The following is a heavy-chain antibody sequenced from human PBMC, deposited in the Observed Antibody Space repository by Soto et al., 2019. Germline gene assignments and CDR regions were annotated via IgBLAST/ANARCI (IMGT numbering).Heavy chain of an antibody. J-gene: IGHJ4*02. CDR1: GYSFTSYW. CDR3: ARRPEYSSSVYLDY. Sequence: PGESLKISCKGSGYSFTSYWIGWVRQMPGKGLEWVGIIYPADSDTRYSPSFQGQVTISVDKSISTAYLQWSSLKASDSAMYYCARRPEYSSSVYLDYWGQGTLVTVSS. CDR2: IYPADSDT. V-gene: IGHV5-51*01. D-gene: IGHD6-6*01.